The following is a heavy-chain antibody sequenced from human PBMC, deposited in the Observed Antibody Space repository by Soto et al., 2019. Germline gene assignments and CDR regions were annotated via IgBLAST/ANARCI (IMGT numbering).Heavy chain of an antibody. CDR3: ARGGSGSYSHWFDP. J-gene: IGHJ5*02. CDR2: INGANGNT. V-gene: IGHV1-3*01. Sequence: ASVKVSCKASGYTFTSYAINWVRQAPGQGLEWMGWINGANGNTKYSQKFQDRVTITRDTSASTAYLELSSLTSEDTAVYYCARGGSGSYSHWFDPWGQGTLVTSPQ. CDR1: GYTFTSYA. D-gene: IGHD1-26*01.